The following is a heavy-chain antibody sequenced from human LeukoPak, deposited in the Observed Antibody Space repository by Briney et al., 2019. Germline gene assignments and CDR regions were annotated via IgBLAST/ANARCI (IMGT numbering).Heavy chain of an antibody. V-gene: IGHV4-59*08. CDR2: IYYSGST. CDR3: ARGLEGSGYFNFDY. D-gene: IGHD3-22*01. J-gene: IGHJ4*02. Sequence: SETLSLTCTVSGGSISSYYWSWTRQPPGKGLERIGYIYYSGSTNYNPSLKSRVTISVDTSKNQFSLKLSSVIAADTAVYYCARGLEGSGYFNFDYWGQGTLVTVSS. CDR1: GGSISSYY.